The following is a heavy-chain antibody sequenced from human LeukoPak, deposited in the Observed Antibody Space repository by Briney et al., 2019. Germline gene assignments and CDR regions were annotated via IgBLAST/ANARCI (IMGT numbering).Heavy chain of an antibody. D-gene: IGHD2-2*01. Sequence: GGSLRLSCAASGFTFSSYGMHWVRQAPGKGLEWVANIKEDGSDKYYVDSVKGRFTISRDNAKNSLYLQMNSLRAEDTAVYYCVRENYCSSTSCYPLFDPWGQGTLVTVSS. J-gene: IGHJ5*02. V-gene: IGHV3-7*01. CDR1: GFTFSSYG. CDR3: VRENYCSSTSCYPLFDP. CDR2: IKEDGSDK.